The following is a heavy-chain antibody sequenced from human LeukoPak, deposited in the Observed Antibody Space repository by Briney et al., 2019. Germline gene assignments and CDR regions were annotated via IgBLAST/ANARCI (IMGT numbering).Heavy chain of an antibody. CDR1: GFTFSSYE. CDR3: AQDGASIRFDN. V-gene: IGHV3-23*01. D-gene: IGHD3-16*01. Sequence: GGSLRLSCAASGFTFSSYEMNWVRQAPGKGLEWVSGISGSGDVKWYADSVKGRFIISRDNSKNTLYLQMNSLRAEDTAVYYCAQDGASIRFDNWGQGTLVTVSS. J-gene: IGHJ4*02. CDR2: ISGSGDVK.